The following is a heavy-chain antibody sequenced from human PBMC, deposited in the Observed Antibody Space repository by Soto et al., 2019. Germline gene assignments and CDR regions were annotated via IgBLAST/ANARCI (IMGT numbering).Heavy chain of an antibody. Sequence: PSETLSLTCTVSGGSITSYYWSWIRQPPGKGLEWIGYIHNSGSTSYNTSLQSRVTISADVSKTQFSLDLRSVTAADTAVYYCARRWSGTDYWGHGALVTVSS. CDR3: ARRWSGTDY. CDR2: IHNSGST. D-gene: IGHD3-10*01. V-gene: IGHV4-59*01. CDR1: GGSITSYY. J-gene: IGHJ4*01.